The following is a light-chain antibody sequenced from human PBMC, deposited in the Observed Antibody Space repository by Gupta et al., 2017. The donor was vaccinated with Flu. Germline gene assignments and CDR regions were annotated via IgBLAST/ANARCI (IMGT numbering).Light chain of an antibody. V-gene: IGKV3-15*01. J-gene: IGKJ4*01. CDR3: QQDNIWPLT. Sequence: PATLSVSPGERATLSCRASQSVSSNLAWYQQKPGQAPRLLIYGAFSRATGVPARFSGSGSGTEFTLTISSLQSEDFALYYCQQDNIWPLTFGGGTKVEIK. CDR1: QSVSSN. CDR2: GAF.